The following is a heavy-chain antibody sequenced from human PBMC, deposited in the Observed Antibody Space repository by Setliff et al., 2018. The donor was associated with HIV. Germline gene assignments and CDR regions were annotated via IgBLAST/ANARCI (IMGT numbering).Heavy chain of an antibody. CDR3: ARRGTHGAFDI. CDR2: ITPSGAT. D-gene: IGHD3-10*01. V-gene: IGHV4-34*01. CDR1: GGSVSGHY. Sequence: PSETLSLTCAVYGGSVSGHYWGWFRQPPGKGLEWIGEITPSGATNYLPSLKSRVTMSLDTSKNQFSLKLTSVTAADTALYYCARRGTHGAFDIWGQGTMVTVSS. J-gene: IGHJ3*02.